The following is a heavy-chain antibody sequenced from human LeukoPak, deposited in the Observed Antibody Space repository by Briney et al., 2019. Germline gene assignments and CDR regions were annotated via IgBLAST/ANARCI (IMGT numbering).Heavy chain of an antibody. J-gene: IGHJ4*02. D-gene: IGHD2-2*01. V-gene: IGHV3-30*02. CDR1: GFTSSGYG. CDR2: IRYDGSDK. CDR3: ARGLGYCTSTTCLLPFDY. Sequence: GGSLRLSCAASGFTSSGYGMHWVRQAPGKGLEWVSFIRYDGSDKYYADSVKGRFTISRDNSKNTLYLQMNSLRAEDTAMYYCARGLGYCTSTTCLLPFDYWGQGTLVTVSS.